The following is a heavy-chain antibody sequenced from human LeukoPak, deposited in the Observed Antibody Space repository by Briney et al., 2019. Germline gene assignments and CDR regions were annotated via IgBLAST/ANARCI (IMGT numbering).Heavy chain of an antibody. CDR1: GFTFSSYS. CDR2: ISSSSSTI. V-gene: IGHV3-48*02. CDR3: ARDASYVLDY. J-gene: IGHJ4*02. Sequence: GGSLTLSCAASGFTFSSYSMNWVRQAPGKGLEWVSYISSSSSTIYYAGSVKGGFTIYRDNAKNSLYLQMNSLRDEDTAVCYCARDASYVLDYWGQGTLVTVSS. D-gene: IGHD3-10*02.